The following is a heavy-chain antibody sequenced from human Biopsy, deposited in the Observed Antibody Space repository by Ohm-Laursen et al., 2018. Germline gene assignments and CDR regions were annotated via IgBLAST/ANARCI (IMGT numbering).Heavy chain of an antibody. J-gene: IGHJ5*01. CDR2: ISASSSYI. D-gene: IGHD3-16*01. V-gene: IGHV3-21*06. Sequence: GSLRLSCSASGVTLSGYAMNWVRQAPGKGLEWVSSISASSSYIHYADSVKGRFTVSSDNAKNSLYLQMNSLRAADTAIYYCATELLPPGVGGPWLDSWGQGTPVTVSS. CDR3: ATELLPPGVGGPWLDS. CDR1: GVTLSGYA.